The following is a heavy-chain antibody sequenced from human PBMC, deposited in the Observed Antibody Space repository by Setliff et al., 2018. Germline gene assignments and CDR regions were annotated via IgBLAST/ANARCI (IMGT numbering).Heavy chain of an antibody. CDR2: IIPILGIA. D-gene: IGHD2-2*01. CDR1: GGTFSSYA. V-gene: IGHV1-69*10. J-gene: IGHJ6*02. Sequence: SVKVSCKASGGTFSSYAISWVRQAPGQGLEWMGGIIPILGIANYAQKFQGRVTITADKSTSTAYMELSSLRSEDTAVYYCARALLGSYCSSTSCRDPQYGMDVWGQGTTVTVSS. CDR3: ARALLGSYCSSTSCRDPQYGMDV.